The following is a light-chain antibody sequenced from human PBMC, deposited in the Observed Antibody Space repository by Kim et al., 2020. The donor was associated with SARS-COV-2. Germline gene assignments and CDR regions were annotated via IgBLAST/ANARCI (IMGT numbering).Light chain of an antibody. CDR1: KLGDKY. Sequence: SYELTQPPSVSVSPGQTASITCSGDKLGDKYACWYQQKPGQSPVVVIYQDSKRPSGIPVRFSGSNSGNTATLTISGTQAMDEADYYCQAWDSSTVWVFGG. J-gene: IGLJ3*02. CDR2: QDS. V-gene: IGLV3-1*01. CDR3: QAWDSSTVWV.